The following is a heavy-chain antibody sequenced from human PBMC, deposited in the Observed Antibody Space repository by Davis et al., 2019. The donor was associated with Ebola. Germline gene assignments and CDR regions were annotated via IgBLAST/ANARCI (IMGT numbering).Heavy chain of an antibody. V-gene: IGHV4-34*01. Sequence: SETLSLTCAVYGGSFSGYYWSWIRQPLGKGLEWIGEINHSGSTNYNPSLKSRVTISVDTSKNQFSLKLSSVTAADTAVYYCASAQDIVLMVYTIGRYFQHWGQGTLVTVSS. J-gene: IGHJ1*01. CDR3: ASAQDIVLMVYTIGRYFQH. CDR2: INHSGST. D-gene: IGHD2-8*01. CDR1: GGSFSGYY.